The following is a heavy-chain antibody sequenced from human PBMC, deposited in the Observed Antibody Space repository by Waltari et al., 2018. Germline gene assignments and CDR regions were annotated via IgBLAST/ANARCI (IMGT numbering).Heavy chain of an antibody. V-gene: IGHV3-53*01. CDR1: GFSVSSNY. J-gene: IGHJ2*01. CDR2: IYSGGST. CDR3: ARVVTDPRSWAYWYFDL. D-gene: IGHD6-13*01. Sequence: EVQLVESGGGLIQPGGSLRLSCAASGFSVSSNYMSWVRQAPGKGLEWVSVIYSGGSTYYAESVKGRFTISRDKSKNTLYLQMNSLRAEDTAVYYCARVVTDPRSWAYWYFDLWGRGTLVTVSS.